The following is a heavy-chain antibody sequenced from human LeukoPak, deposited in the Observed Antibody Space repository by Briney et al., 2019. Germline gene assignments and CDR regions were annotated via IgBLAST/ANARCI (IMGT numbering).Heavy chain of an antibody. V-gene: IGHV3-23*01. D-gene: IGHD3-9*01. CDR1: GFTFSSYA. J-gene: IGHJ4*02. Sequence: GGSLRLSCAASGFTFSSYAMTWVRQPPGKGLEWVSTISGSGGRTYYADSVKGRFTISRDDSKNTLYLQMNSLRAEDTAVYYCAKDLQAIGYYDILTGNDYWGQGTLVTVSS. CDR3: AKDLQAIGYYDILTGNDY. CDR2: ISGSGGRT.